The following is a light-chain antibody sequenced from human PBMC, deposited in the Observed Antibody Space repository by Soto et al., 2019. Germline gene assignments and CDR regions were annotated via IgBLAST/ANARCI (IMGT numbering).Light chain of an antibody. J-gene: IGKJ1*01. CDR3: QQYYSYPQT. CDR2: GAS. Sequence: DIQMTQSPSSLSASEGGRFTLTCLASRSVRNYLNWYQQKPGKAPRLLIYGASNLQSGVPSRFSGSGSGTDLTLTISCLQSEDFATYYCQQYYSYPQTFGQGTKVDIK. V-gene: IGKV1-39*01. CDR1: RSVRNY.